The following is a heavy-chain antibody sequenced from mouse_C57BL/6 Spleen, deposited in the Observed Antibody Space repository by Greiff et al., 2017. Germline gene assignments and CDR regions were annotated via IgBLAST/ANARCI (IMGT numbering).Heavy chain of an antibody. CDR3: ARWDYEGVWFAY. Sequence: QVQLQQSGAELVKPGASVKISCKASGYAFSSYWMNWVKQRPGTGLEWIGQIYPGDGDTNYNGKFKGKATLTADKSSSTAYMQLSSLTSEDSAVYFCARWDYEGVWFAYWGQGTLVTVSA. J-gene: IGHJ3*01. CDR2: IYPGDGDT. D-gene: IGHD2-4*01. V-gene: IGHV1-80*01. CDR1: GYAFSSYW.